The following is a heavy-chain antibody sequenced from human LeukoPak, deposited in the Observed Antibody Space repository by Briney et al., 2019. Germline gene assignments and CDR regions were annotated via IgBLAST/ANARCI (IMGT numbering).Heavy chain of an antibody. CDR3: AREGVAATPVGLVPKSPYNWFDP. Sequence: GASVTVSCKASGYTFTSYAMNWVRQAPGQGLEWMGWINTNTGNPTYAQGFTGRFVFSLDTSVSTAYLQISSLKAEDTAVYYCAREGVAATPVGLVPKSPYNWFDPWGQGTLVTVSS. V-gene: IGHV7-4-1*02. CDR2: INTNTGNP. D-gene: IGHD2-15*01. J-gene: IGHJ5*02. CDR1: GYTFTSYA.